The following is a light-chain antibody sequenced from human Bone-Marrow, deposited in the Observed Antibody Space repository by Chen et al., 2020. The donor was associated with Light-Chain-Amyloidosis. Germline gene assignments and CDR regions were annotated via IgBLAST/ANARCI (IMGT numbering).Light chain of an antibody. V-gene: IGLV1-44*01. J-gene: IGLJ2*01. Sequence: QSLLTSPPSPSGPPVQWLTTAWFGSDSNIGDNPVNWYPVRGTAPKLLISNTNQRPSGVPDRISGSKSGTSASLTNSGLRSEDEADYYCETWDDSLKGPTFGGGSKLTVL. CDR3: ETWDDSLKGPT. CDR2: NTN. CDR1: DSNIGDNP.